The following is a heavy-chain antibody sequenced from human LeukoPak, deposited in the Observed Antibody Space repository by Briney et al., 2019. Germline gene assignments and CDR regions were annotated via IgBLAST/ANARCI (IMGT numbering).Heavy chain of an antibody. J-gene: IGHJ4*02. Sequence: PGGSLRLSCAASGFTFSSYAMSWVRQAPGKGLVWVSAISGSGGSTYYADSVKGRFTISRDNSKNTLYLQMNSLRAEDTAVYYCAKPMYSSSSWDFDYWGQGTLVTVSS. D-gene: IGHD6-6*01. CDR1: GFTFSSYA. CDR2: ISGSGGST. CDR3: AKPMYSSSSWDFDY. V-gene: IGHV3-23*01.